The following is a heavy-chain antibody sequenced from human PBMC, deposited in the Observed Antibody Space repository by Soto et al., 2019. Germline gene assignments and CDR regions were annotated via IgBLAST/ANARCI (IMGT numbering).Heavy chain of an antibody. CDR3: AVDWVILTDNWFDP. J-gene: IGHJ5*02. D-gene: IGHD3-9*01. V-gene: IGHV3-30*03. CDR2: ISYDGSNK. CDR1: GFTFSSYG. Sequence: HPGGSLRLSCAASGFTFSSYGMHWVRQAPGKGLEWVAVISYDGSNKYYADSVKGRFTISRDNSKNTLYLQMNSLRAEDTAVYYCAVDWVILTDNWFDPWGQGTLVTVSS.